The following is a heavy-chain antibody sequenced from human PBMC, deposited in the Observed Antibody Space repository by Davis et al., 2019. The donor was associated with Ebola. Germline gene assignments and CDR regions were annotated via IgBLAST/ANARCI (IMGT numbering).Heavy chain of an antibody. CDR2: VNDGGGG. D-gene: IGHD6-19*01. J-gene: IGHJ4*02. V-gene: IGHV4-34*01. CDR1: GESFSGYY. CDR3: ARVGLSSGWTFDS. Sequence: MPSETLSLTCAVYGESFSGYYWSWIRQSPEKGLEWIGEVNDGGGGTYNPSLKSRVTISIDKSRNQFSLKLNSVTAADTAVYYCARVGLSSGWTFDSWGQGTLVIVSS.